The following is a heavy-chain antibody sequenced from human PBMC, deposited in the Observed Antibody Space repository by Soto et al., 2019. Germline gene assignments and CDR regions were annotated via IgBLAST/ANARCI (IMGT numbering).Heavy chain of an antibody. V-gene: IGHV4-31*03. D-gene: IGHD6-13*01. CDR1: GGSISSGGYY. Sequence: SETLSLTCTVSGGSISSGGYYWSWIRQHPGKGLEWIGYIYYSGSTYYNPSLKSRVTISVDTSKNQFSLKLSSVTAADTAVYYCARALRGGSSWYRELRDGTDVWGQGTTVTVSS. CDR2: IYYSGST. J-gene: IGHJ6*02. CDR3: ARALRGGSSWYRELRDGTDV.